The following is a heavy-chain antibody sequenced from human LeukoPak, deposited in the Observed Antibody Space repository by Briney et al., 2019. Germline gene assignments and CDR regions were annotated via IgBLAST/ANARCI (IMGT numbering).Heavy chain of an antibody. CDR1: GGSISGYY. D-gene: IGHD3-3*01. CDR3: ARYYGRKGYFDY. J-gene: IGHJ4*02. Sequence: PSETLSLTCTVSGGSISGYYWSWIRQPPGKGLEWIGYIYYSGSTNYNPSLKSRVTISVDTSKNQFSLKLSSVTAADTAVYYCARYYGRKGYFDYWGQGTLVTVSS. CDR2: IYYSGST. V-gene: IGHV4-59*01.